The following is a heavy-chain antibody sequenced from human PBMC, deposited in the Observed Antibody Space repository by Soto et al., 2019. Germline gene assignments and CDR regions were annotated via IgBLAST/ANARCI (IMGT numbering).Heavy chain of an antibody. V-gene: IGHV4-30-4*01. D-gene: IGHD4-4*01. CDR1: GGSISRGDYY. Sequence: SETLSLTRTVSGGSISRGDYYWSWIRQPPGKGLEWIGYIYYSGSTYYNPSLKSRVTISVDTSKNQFSLKLSSVTAADTAVYYCARGRTVTPGVVWFDPWGQGTLVTVSS. J-gene: IGHJ5*02. CDR2: IYYSGST. CDR3: ARGRTVTPGVVWFDP.